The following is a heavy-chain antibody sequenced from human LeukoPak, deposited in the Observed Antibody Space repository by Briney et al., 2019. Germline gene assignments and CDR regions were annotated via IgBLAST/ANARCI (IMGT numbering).Heavy chain of an antibody. V-gene: IGHV3-20*04. CDR3: ARGTHIVPTTTRFDY. Sequence: PGGSLRLSCAASGFTFYDYGMSWVRQAPGKGLEWVSGINWNGGSTGYADSVKGRFTISRDNAKNSLYLQMNSLRAEDTALYYCARGTHIVPTTTRFDYWGQGTLVTVSS. CDR1: GFTFYDYG. D-gene: IGHD5-12*01. J-gene: IGHJ4*02. CDR2: INWNGGST.